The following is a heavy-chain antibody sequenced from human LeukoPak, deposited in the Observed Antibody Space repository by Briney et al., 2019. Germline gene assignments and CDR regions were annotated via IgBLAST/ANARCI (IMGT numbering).Heavy chain of an antibody. CDR3: ARGLVPAAIAAFDP. Sequence: SVKVSCKASGGTFSSYAISWVRQAPGQGLEWMGRIIPILGIANYAQKFQGRVTITADKSTSTAYMELSSLRSEDTAVYYCARGLVPAAIAAFDPWGQGTLVTVSS. J-gene: IGHJ5*02. D-gene: IGHD2-2*01. CDR1: GGTFSSYA. CDR2: IIPILGIA. V-gene: IGHV1-69*04.